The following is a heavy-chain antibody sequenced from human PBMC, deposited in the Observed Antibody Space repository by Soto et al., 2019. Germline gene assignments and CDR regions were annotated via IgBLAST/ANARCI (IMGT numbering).Heavy chain of an antibody. CDR1: GGSNSSYY. D-gene: IGHD3-10*01. CDR3: ARGRTMVRGVTGYYFDY. CDR2: IYYSGST. V-gene: IGHV4-59*01. J-gene: IGHJ4*02. Sequence: QVQLQESGPGLVKPSETLSLTCTVSGGSNSSYYWSWIRQPPGKGLEWIGYIYYSGSTNYNPSLKSRVTISVDTSKNQFSLKLSSVTAADTAVYYCARGRTMVRGVTGYYFDYWGQGTLVTVSS.